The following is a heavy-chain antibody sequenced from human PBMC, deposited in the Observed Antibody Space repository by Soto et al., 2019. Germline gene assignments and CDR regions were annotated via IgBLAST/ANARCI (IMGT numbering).Heavy chain of an antibody. V-gene: IGHV1-46*01. CDR3: ARDSDDIVVVVAATADYYYYGMDV. CDR2: INPSGGRT. CDR1: GYTLTTHY. Sequence: ASVKVSCKASGYTLTTHYMHWVRQAPGQGLEWMGIINPSGGRTTYALKFQGRVSLTRDTSTNTAYMELSSLRSDDTAVYYCARDSDDIVVVVAATADYYYYGMDVWGQGTTVTVSS. D-gene: IGHD2-15*01. J-gene: IGHJ6*02.